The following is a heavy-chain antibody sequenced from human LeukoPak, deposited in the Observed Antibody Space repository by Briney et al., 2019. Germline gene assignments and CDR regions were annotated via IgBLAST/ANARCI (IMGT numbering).Heavy chain of an antibody. CDR1: GGSISSSSYY. V-gene: IGHV4-30-4*08. D-gene: IGHD3-22*01. Sequence: SETLSLTCTVSGGSISSSSYYWGWIRQPPGKGLEWIGYIYYSGSTYYNPSLKSRVTISVDTSKNQFSLKLSSVTAADTAVYYCARDNYYDDAFDIWGQGTMVTVSS. CDR3: ARDNYYDDAFDI. J-gene: IGHJ3*02. CDR2: IYYSGST.